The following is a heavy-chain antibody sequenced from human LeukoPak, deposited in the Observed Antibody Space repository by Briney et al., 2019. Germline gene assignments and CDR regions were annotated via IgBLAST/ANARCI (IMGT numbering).Heavy chain of an antibody. Sequence: GGSLRLSCAASGFTFSSYSMNWVRQAPGKGLEWVSSISSSSSYIYYADSVKGRFTISRDNAKNSLYLQMNSLRDEDTAVYYCARARDHIVVVTAYLDYWGQGTLVTVSS. V-gene: IGHV3-21*01. CDR2: ISSSSSYI. D-gene: IGHD2-21*02. J-gene: IGHJ4*02. CDR3: ARARDHIVVVTAYLDY. CDR1: GFTFSSYS.